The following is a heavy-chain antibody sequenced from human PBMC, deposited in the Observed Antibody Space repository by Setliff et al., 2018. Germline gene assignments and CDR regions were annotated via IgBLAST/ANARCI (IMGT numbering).Heavy chain of an antibody. CDR3: AREKMATNYYYYNMDV. D-gene: IGHD5-12*01. V-gene: IGHV1-18*01. CDR1: GYTFTSYD. Sequence: ASVKVSCKASGYTFTSYDIYWVRQAPGQGLEWMGWISAYNGNTNYAQKLQGRVTMTTDKSTSTAYMELRSLRSDDTAVYYCAREKMATNYYYYNMDVWGKGTTVTVSS. J-gene: IGHJ6*03. CDR2: ISAYNGNT.